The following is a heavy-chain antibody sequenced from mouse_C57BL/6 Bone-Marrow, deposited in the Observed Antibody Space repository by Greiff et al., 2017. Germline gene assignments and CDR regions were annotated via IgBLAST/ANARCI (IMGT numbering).Heavy chain of an antibody. V-gene: IGHV5-12*01. Sequence: EVKVVESGGGLVQPGGSLKLSCAASGFTFSDYYMYSVRQTPEKRLEWVAYMSNGGGSTYYPYTVKGRFTISRDNAKNPLYLQMSRLKSEDTAMYYCAREDYYSSSSFWYFDVEGTGDTVAVSS. CDR2: MSNGGGST. D-gene: IGHD1-1*01. CDR3: AREDYYSSSSFWYFDV. J-gene: IGHJ1*03. CDR1: GFTFSDYY.